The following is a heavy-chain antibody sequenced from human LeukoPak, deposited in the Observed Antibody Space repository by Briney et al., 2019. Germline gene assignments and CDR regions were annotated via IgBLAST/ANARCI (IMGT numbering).Heavy chain of an antibody. V-gene: IGHV3-49*04. D-gene: IGHD4-11*01. J-gene: IGHJ4*02. CDR1: HFTFGAYT. CDR3: TRAPYSNYVNLDY. CDR2: VRSKAFGGTP. Sequence: RSLRLSCTISHFTFGAYTITWVGRAPGPQLRGLGFVRSKAFGGTPEYAASVKGRFTISRDDSKSIAYLQMNSLKPEDTAVYYCTRAPYSNYVNLDYWGQGTLVTVSS.